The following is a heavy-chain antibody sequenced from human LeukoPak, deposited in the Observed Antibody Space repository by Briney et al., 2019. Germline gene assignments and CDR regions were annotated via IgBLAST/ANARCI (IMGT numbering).Heavy chain of an antibody. CDR1: GFTFGDYA. V-gene: IGHV3-49*04. CDR2: IRSKAYGGTT. Sequence: GSLRLSCTASGFTFGDYAMSWVRQAPGKGLEWVGFIRSKAYGGTTEYAASVKGRFTISRDDSKSIAYLQMNSPKTEDTAVYYCTIASGWYVFDYWGQGTLVTVSS. J-gene: IGHJ4*02. D-gene: IGHD6-19*01. CDR3: TIASGWYVFDY.